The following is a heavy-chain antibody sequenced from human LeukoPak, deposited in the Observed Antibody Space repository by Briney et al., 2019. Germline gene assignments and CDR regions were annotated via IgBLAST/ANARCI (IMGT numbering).Heavy chain of an antibody. CDR1: GFSFTTSW. Sequence: GGSPRLSCAASGFSFTTSWMNWVRQAPGKGLEWVAMIKGDGSQSYYVDSVRGRFTISRDNAKDSLYLQMNSLRAEDTAVYYCARDASESSDGWYYFDYWGQGALVTVSS. CDR2: IKGDGSQS. J-gene: IGHJ4*02. D-gene: IGHD5-24*01. V-gene: IGHV3-7*03. CDR3: ARDASESSDGWYYFDY.